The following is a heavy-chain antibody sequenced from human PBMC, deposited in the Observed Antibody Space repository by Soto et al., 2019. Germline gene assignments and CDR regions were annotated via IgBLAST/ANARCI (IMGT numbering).Heavy chain of an antibody. CDR1: GGSFSGYY. CDR2: INHSGST. J-gene: IGHJ5*02. V-gene: IGHV4-34*01. Sequence: QVQLQQWGAGLLKPSETLSLTCAVYGGSFSGYYWSWIRQPPGKGLEWIGEINHSGSTNYNPSLKSRVTISVDTSKNQFSLKLSSVTAAYTAVYYCARRGAIVVVVAATPKDGWFDPWGQGTLVTVSS. CDR3: ARRGAIVVVVAATPKDGWFDP. D-gene: IGHD2-15*01.